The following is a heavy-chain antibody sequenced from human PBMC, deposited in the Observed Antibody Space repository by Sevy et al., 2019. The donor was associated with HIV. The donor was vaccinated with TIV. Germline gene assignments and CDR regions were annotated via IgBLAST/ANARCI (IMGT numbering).Heavy chain of an antibody. D-gene: IGHD6-13*01. V-gene: IGHV5-51*01. CDR3: ARQFSNTWDFDY. CDR2: IYAGDSDT. J-gene: IGHJ4*02. CDR1: GYTFTSYW. Sequence: GESLKMSCKGSGYTFTSYWIGWVRQMPGKGLEWLGIIYAGDSDTRYSPSFEGQVTMSVDKSINTAYLQWSSLKASDTAIYYCARQFSNTWDFDYWGQGTLVTVSS.